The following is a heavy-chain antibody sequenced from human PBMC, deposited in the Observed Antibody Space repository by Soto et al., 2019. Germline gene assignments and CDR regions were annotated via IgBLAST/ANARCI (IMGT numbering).Heavy chain of an antibody. CDR2: IYYSGTT. CDR1: GDSISSGGYY. CDR3: ASTYYTGDSGPYDY. V-gene: IGHV4-31*03. D-gene: IGHD1-26*01. J-gene: IGHJ4*02. Sequence: QVQLQESGPGLVKPSQTLSLTCTVSGDSISSGGYYWSWIRQHPAKGLEWIGYIYYSGTTYYNPSLESRVSISADTSENQFSLKVKSVTVADTAVYYCASTYYTGDSGPYDYWGQGTLVTVSS.